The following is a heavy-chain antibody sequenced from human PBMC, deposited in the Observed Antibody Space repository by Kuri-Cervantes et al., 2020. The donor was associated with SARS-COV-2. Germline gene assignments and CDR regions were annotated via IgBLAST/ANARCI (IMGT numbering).Heavy chain of an antibody. Sequence: GESLKISCAASGFTFSSYAMHWVRQAPGKGLEWVANIKQDGSEKYYVDSVKGRFTISRDNAKNSLYLQMNSLRAEDTAVYYCARNQALGDSFDIWGQGTMVTVSS. D-gene: IGHD7-27*01. J-gene: IGHJ3*02. CDR3: ARNQALGDSFDI. CDR1: GFTFSSYA. CDR2: IKQDGSEK. V-gene: IGHV3-7*01.